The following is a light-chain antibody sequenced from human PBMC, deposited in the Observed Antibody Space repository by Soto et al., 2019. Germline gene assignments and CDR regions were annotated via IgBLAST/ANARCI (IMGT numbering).Light chain of an antibody. CDR1: QGISKY. CDR2: AAS. J-gene: IGKJ5*01. V-gene: IGKV1-27*01. Sequence: DIQMTQSPSSLSASVGDRVTITCRASQGISKYLAWYQQKPGKVPKLLIYAASTLPSGVPSRFSGSGSETDFTLTISSLQPEDVATYYCQKYNSAPLITFGQGTRLEI. CDR3: QKYNSAPLIT.